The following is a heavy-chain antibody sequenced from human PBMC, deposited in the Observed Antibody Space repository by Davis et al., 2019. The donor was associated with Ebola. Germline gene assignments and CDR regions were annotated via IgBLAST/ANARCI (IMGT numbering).Heavy chain of an antibody. CDR1: GFTFSSYW. CDR3: ARDAFSLSRYDTEDH. J-gene: IGHJ4*02. D-gene: IGHD3-9*01. Sequence: GGSLRLSCAASGFTFSSYWMSWVRQAPGKGLEWVANIKQDGNEKYYVDSVKGRFTISRDNARDSLYLQMDSLRVEDTAIYYCARDAFSLSRYDTEDHWGQGTLVTVSS. CDR2: IKQDGNEK. V-gene: IGHV3-7*01.